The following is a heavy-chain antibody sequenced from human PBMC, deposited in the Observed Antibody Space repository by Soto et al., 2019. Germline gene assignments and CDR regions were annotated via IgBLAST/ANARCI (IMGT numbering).Heavy chain of an antibody. CDR2: ISYDWNNE. Sequence: QVQMVESGGGLVQPGRSLRLTCTASGFNFNRFAIHWVRQAPGKGLEWVAVISYDWNNEYVAVPLRDRFAISRDNSQNTVFLQIDDVRVEDTARYSCAREPSTPYWRGPEAHWGQGSLVFVSS. J-gene: IGHJ4*02. V-gene: IGHV3-30*09. CDR1: GFNFNRFA. D-gene: IGHD2-21*01. CDR3: AREPSTPYWRGPEAH.